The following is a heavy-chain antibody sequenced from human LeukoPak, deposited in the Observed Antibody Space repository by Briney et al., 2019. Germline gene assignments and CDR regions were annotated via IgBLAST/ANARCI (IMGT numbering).Heavy chain of an antibody. Sequence: SETLSLTXVVSAYSISSGYYWGWVRQPPGKRLEWIASINHGGVTHYSPSLKSRVTMSVDTSKNQFSLKLSSVTAADTAMYYCARVTTLGYFDYWGQGTLVTVSS. CDR3: ARVTTLGYFDY. CDR2: INHGGVT. J-gene: IGHJ4*02. D-gene: IGHD3-3*01. CDR1: AYSISSGYY. V-gene: IGHV4-38-2*01.